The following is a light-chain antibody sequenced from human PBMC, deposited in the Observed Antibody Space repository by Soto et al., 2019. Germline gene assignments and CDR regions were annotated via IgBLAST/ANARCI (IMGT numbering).Light chain of an antibody. V-gene: IGKV3-11*01. CDR2: DAS. CDR1: QNINSDY. Sequence: EIVLTQSPGTLSLSPGERATLSCRASQNINSDYFAWYQQKPGQAPRLLIYDASNRATGIPARFSGSGSGTDFTLTISSLEPEDFAVYYCQQRSNWPPITFGQGTRLEIK. J-gene: IGKJ5*01. CDR3: QQRSNWPPIT.